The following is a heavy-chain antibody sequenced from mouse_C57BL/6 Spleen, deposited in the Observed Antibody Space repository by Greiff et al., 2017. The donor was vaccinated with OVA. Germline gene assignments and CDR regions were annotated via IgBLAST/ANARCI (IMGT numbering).Heavy chain of an antibody. CDR2: IDPSDSYT. V-gene: IGHV1-50*01. J-gene: IGHJ3*01. CDR1: GYTFTSYW. CDR3: ASTRDGYSDLFAY. Sequence: QVQLQQPGAELVKPGASVKLSCKASGYTFTSYWMQWVKQRPGQGLEWIGEIDPSDSYTNYNQKFKGKATLTVDTSSSTAYMQRSSLTSDDSAGYYGASTRDGYSDLFAYWGQGTLVTVSA. D-gene: IGHD2-3*01.